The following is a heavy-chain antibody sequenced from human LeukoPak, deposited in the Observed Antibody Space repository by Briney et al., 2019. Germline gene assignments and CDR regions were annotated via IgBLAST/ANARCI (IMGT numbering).Heavy chain of an antibody. CDR1: GFTFSSYA. D-gene: IGHD4-17*01. J-gene: IGHJ4*02. V-gene: IGHV3-30-3*01. CDR2: ISYDGSNK. CDR3: AKEGTDYGDYPYFFDY. Sequence: PGGSLRLSCAASGFTFSSYAMHWVRQAPGKGLEWVAVISYDGSNKYYADSVRGRFTVSRDNSKNTLFLQMDSLSADDTGVYYCAKEGTDYGDYPYFFDYWGQGTLVTVSS.